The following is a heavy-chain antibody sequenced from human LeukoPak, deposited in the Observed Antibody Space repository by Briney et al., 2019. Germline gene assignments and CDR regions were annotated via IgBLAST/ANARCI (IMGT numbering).Heavy chain of an antibody. CDR3: ARGAPGTTYYDFWSGYYLRPFDP. V-gene: IGHV1-8*03. D-gene: IGHD3-3*01. CDR1: GYTFTSYD. CDR2: MNPNSGST. Sequence: ASVKVSCKASGYTFTSYDINWGRQATGQGLEWMGWMNPNSGSTGYAQKVQGRVTITRNTSISTAYMELSSLRSEDTAVYYCARGAPGTTYYDFWSGYYLRPFDPWGQGTLVTVSS. J-gene: IGHJ5*02.